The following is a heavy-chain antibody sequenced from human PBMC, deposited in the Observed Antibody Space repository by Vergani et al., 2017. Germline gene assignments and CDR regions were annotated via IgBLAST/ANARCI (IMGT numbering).Heavy chain of an antibody. CDR1: GFTFNHYA. Sequence: EVQLLESGGDLLHLGGSRRLSCAASGFTFNHYARKWVRRAPGKGLEWVSGISGRVGSTYYAGSVKGRFTISRDSSKKTLYIQMNSLCAGDTAVYYCAKANPRNSGYDYLYYYHAMDVWGQGTTVTVSS. J-gene: IGHJ6*02. D-gene: IGHD5-12*01. CDR3: AKANPRNSGYDYLYYYHAMDV. CDR2: ISGRVGST. V-gene: IGHV3-23*01.